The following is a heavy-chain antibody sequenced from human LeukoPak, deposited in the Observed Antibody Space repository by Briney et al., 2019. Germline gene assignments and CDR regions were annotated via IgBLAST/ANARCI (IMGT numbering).Heavy chain of an antibody. CDR2: IYTSGST. J-gene: IGHJ4*02. V-gene: IGHV4-61*02. Sequence: SETLPLTCTVSGNSISSGDNYWSWIRQPAGKGLEWIGRIYTSGSTNYNPSLKSRVTISGDTSRNQFSLRLTSVTAADTAVYYCARASYSYDINGWVPFDYWGQGTLVTVSS. CDR3: ARASYSYDINGWVPFDY. D-gene: IGHD3-22*01. CDR1: GNSISSGDNY.